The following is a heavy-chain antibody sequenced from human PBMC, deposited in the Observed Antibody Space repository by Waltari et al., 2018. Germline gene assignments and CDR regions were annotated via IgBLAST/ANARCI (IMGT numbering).Heavy chain of an antibody. CDR2: IYAGDSDT. Sequence: EVQLVPSGAEVKKPGESLKISCTGSGYSFTRYWIRWVHPMPGKCLAWMGIIYAGDSDTRYRPSFHGQVTISADKSISTAYLQWSSLKASDTAMYDCARHPYSSSWYEYYYYMDVWGKGTTVTVAS. CDR1: GYSFTRYW. V-gene: IGHV5-51*07. CDR3: ARHPYSSSWYEYYYYMDV. D-gene: IGHD6-13*01. J-gene: IGHJ6*03.